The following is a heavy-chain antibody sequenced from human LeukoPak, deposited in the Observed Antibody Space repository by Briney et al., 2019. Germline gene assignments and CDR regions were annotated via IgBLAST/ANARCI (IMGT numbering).Heavy chain of an antibody. Sequence: ASVKVSCKASGYTFTSYGISWVRQAPGQGLEWMGWISAYNGSTNYAQKLQGRVTMTTDTSTSTAYMELRSLRSDDTAVYYCARAAWGYSGYDSDYWGQGTLVTVSS. CDR1: GYTFTSYG. CDR3: ARAAWGYSGYDSDY. V-gene: IGHV1-18*04. J-gene: IGHJ4*02. CDR2: ISAYNGST. D-gene: IGHD5-12*01.